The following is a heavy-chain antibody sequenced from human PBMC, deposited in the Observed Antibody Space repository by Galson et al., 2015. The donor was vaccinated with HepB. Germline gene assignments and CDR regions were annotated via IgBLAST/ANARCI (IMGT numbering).Heavy chain of an antibody. CDR2: IWYDGSNK. CDR1: GFTFSSYG. V-gene: IGHV3-33*01. Sequence: SLRLSCAASGFTFSSYGMHWVRQAPGKGLEWVAVIWYDGSNKYYADSVKGRFTISRDNSKNTLYLQMNSLRAEDTAVYYCARIPILDCYFDLWGRGTLVTVSS. CDR3: ARIPILDCYFDL. J-gene: IGHJ2*01. D-gene: IGHD2-2*02.